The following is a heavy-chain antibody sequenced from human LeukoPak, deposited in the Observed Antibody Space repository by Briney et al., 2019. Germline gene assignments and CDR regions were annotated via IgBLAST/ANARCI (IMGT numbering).Heavy chain of an antibody. CDR3: ARGEYCSGGSCYFGFWFDP. Sequence: PSETLSLTCTVSGGSISTYYWSWIRQPPGKGLEWIGEINHSGSTNYNPSLKSRVTISVDTSKNQFSLKLSSVTAADTAVYYCARGEYCSGGSCYFGFWFDPWGQGTLVTVSS. CDR2: INHSGST. V-gene: IGHV4-34*01. J-gene: IGHJ5*02. D-gene: IGHD2-15*01. CDR1: GGSISTYY.